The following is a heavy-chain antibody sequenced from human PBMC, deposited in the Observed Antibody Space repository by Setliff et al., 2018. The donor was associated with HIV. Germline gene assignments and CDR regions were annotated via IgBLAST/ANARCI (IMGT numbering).Heavy chain of an antibody. V-gene: IGHV4-34*01. D-gene: IGHD2-2*01. J-gene: IGHJ1*01. CDR1: GGSFSAYY. Sequence: SETLSLTCAVFGGSFSAYYWNWIRQTPGKGLEWIGEINHSGTTNYNPSLNSRVTISVDTSKKRFSPTLRSATAADTALYFCARRERYCSGTTCYRYFQHWGQGTLVTVSS. CDR3: ARRERYCSGTTCYRYFQH. CDR2: INHSGTT.